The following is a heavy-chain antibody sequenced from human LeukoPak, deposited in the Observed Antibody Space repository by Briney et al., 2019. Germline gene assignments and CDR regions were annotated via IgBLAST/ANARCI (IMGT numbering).Heavy chain of an antibody. CDR1: GFTFDDYG. CDR2: INWNGGST. J-gene: IGHJ4*02. Sequence: PGGALRLSCAASGFTFDDYGMSWVRQAPGKGLEWVSGINWNGGSTGYADSVKGRFTIPRDNAKNSLYLQMNSLRAEDTALYYCARWGWELEDFDYWGQGTLVTVSS. V-gene: IGHV3-20*04. D-gene: IGHD1-26*01. CDR3: ARWGWELEDFDY.